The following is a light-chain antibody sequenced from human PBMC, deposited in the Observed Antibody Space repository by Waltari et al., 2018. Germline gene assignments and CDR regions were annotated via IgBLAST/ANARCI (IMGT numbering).Light chain of an antibody. Sequence: EIVLTQSPGTLSLSPGERATLSCRASQSVSSSYLAWYQQKPGQAPRLLIYGASSRATGIPDRFSGRGSGTVFTLTISRLEPEDFAVYYCQQYGTSPETFGQGTKVEIK. V-gene: IGKV3-20*01. CDR3: QQYGTSPET. J-gene: IGKJ1*01. CDR1: QSVSSSY. CDR2: GAS.